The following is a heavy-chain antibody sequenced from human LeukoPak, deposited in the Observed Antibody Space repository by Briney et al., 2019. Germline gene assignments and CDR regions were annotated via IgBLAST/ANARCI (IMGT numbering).Heavy chain of an antibody. CDR2: IYHSGST. Sequence: SETLSLTCAVSGGSISSSNWWSWVRPPPGKGLEWIGEIYHSGSTNYNPSLKSRVTISVDKSKNQFSLKLSSVTAADTAVYYCARGSYGGYYDSSGFYYFDYWGQGTLVTVSS. CDR1: GGSISSSNW. V-gene: IGHV4-4*02. D-gene: IGHD3-22*01. J-gene: IGHJ4*02. CDR3: ARGSYGGYYDSSGFYYFDY.